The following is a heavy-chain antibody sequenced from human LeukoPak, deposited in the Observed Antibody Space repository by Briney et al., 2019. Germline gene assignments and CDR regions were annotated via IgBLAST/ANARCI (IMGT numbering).Heavy chain of an antibody. J-gene: IGHJ4*02. V-gene: IGHV1-2*02. D-gene: IGHD1-26*01. CDR1: GYTFTGYY. Sequence: ASVKVSCKASGYTFTGYYMHWVRQAPGQRLEWMGWINPNSGGTNYAQKFQGRVTMTRDTSISTAYMELSRLRSDDTAVYYCARDGKWELRGNIDYWGQGTLVTVSS. CDR2: INPNSGGT. CDR3: ARDGKWELRGNIDY.